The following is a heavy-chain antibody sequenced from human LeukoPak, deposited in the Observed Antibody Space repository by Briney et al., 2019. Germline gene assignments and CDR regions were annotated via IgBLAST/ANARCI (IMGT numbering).Heavy chain of an antibody. CDR1: GGSISSGSYY. CDR3: ARDREYYDSSGYSDY. CDR2: IYTSGST. Sequence: PSQTLSLTCTVSGGSISSGSYYWSWIRQPAGKGLEWIGRIYTSGSTNNNPSLKSRVTISVDTSKNQFSLKLSSVTAADTAVYYCARDREYYDSSGYSDYWGQGTLVTVSS. V-gene: IGHV4-61*02. D-gene: IGHD3-22*01. J-gene: IGHJ4*02.